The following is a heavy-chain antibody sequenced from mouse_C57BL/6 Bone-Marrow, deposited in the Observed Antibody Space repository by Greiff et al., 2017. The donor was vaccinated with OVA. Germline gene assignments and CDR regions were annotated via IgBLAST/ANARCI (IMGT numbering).Heavy chain of an antibody. Sequence: QVQLKESGAELARPGASVKLSCKASGYTFTSYGISWVKQRTGQGLEWIGEIYPRSGNTYYNEKFKGKATLTADKSSSTAYMELRSLTSEDSAVYFCAREDGSREEGGYYFDYWGQGTTLTVSS. CDR1: GYTFTSYG. J-gene: IGHJ2*01. D-gene: IGHD1-1*01. CDR3: AREDGSREEGGYYFDY. V-gene: IGHV1-81*01. CDR2: IYPRSGNT.